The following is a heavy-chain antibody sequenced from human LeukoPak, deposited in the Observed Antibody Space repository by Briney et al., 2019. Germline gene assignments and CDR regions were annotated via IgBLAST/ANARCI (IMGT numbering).Heavy chain of an antibody. D-gene: IGHD5-24*01. J-gene: IGHJ6*03. V-gene: IGHV1-2*02. CDR2: INPNSGGS. CDR1: GYTFTGYY. Sequence: ASVKVSCKASGYTFTGYYIHWVRQAPGQGLEWMGWINPNSGGSNYAQKFQGRVTMTRDTSISTAYMELSRLRSDDTAVYYCARDGKSGWLQLRYYYYYMDVWGKGTTVTISS. CDR3: ARDGKSGWLQLRYYYYYMDV.